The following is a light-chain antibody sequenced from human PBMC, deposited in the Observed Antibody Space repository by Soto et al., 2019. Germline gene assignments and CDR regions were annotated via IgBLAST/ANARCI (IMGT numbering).Light chain of an antibody. CDR2: DAF. Sequence: DIQMIQSPSSLSASIGDRVTITCQASHDIDHFLNWYQQKPGKAPKLLIYDAFNLETGVPSRFSGSGSGTDFTLTISSLQPEDIATYYCQHYDFLLRRTFGQGTKVEIK. V-gene: IGKV1-33*01. J-gene: IGKJ1*01. CDR3: QHYDFLLRRT. CDR1: HDIDHF.